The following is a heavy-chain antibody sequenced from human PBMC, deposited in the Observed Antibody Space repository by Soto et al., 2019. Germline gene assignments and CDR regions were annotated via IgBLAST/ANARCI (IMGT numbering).Heavy chain of an antibody. CDR1: GGTFSNYA. CDR3: ARVSSSWYKAPFDY. V-gene: IGHV1-69*12. CDR2: IIPIFGTT. Sequence: QVQLVQSGAEVKKPGSSVKVSCKASGGTFSNYAISWVRQAPGQGLEWMGGIIPIFGTTNYAQRFQGRVTITADESTSTAYMGPSSLRSEDTAVYYCARVSSSWYKAPFDYWGQGALVTVSS. J-gene: IGHJ4*02. D-gene: IGHD6-13*01.